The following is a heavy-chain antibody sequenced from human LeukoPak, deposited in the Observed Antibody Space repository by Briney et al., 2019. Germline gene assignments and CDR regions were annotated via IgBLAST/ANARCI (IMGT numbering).Heavy chain of an antibody. D-gene: IGHD3-3*02. CDR2: ISAYNGNT. J-gene: IGHJ4*02. Sequence: GASVKVSCKASGYSFNNYDINWVRQAPGQGLEWMGWISAYNGNTYYAQKFQGRLTMAADTSTSTAYMEVRSLRSDDTAVYYCARFTPRISREKFDYWGQGTLVTVSS. CDR1: GYSFNNYD. V-gene: IGHV1-18*01. CDR3: ARFTPRISREKFDY.